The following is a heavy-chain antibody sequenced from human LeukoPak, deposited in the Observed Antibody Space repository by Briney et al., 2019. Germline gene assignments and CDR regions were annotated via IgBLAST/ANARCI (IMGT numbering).Heavy chain of an antibody. J-gene: IGHJ4*02. V-gene: IGHV3-20*04. CDR3: ARAQWDSSGYYSFDY. D-gene: IGHD3-22*01. CDR1: GFKFDDYG. CDR2: INWNGGNT. Sequence: GGSLRLSCAASGFKFDDYGMSWVRQAPGKGLEWVTGINWNGGNTGYADSVKGRFTISRDNAKNSLYLQMNSLRAEDTALYYCARAQWDSSGYYSFDYWGQGTLVTVSS.